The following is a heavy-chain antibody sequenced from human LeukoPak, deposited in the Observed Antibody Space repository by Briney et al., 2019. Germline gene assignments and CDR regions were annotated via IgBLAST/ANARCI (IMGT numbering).Heavy chain of an antibody. D-gene: IGHD7-27*01. CDR1: GFTFSDYY. Sequence: GGSLRLSCAASGFTFSDYYMSWIRQAPGKGLEWVSYISDSNSHTKYTDSVKGRFTISRDNAKNSLYLQMNTLRAEDTAVYYCARTPGRLGQSFDYWGQGTLVTVSS. CDR2: ISDSNSHT. V-gene: IGHV3-11*03. CDR3: ARTPGRLGQSFDY. J-gene: IGHJ4*02.